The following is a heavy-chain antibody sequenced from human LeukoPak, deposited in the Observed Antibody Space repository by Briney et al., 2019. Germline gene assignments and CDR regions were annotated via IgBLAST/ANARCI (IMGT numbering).Heavy chain of an antibody. CDR2: ISAYNGNT. D-gene: IGHD6-19*01. CDR1: GYTFTSYG. V-gene: IGHV1-18*01. Sequence: ASVKVSCKASGYTFTSYGISWVRQAPGQGLGWMGWISAYNGNTNYAQKLQGRVTMTTDTSTSTAYMELRSLRSDDTAVYYCARVWAIAVAEDYWGQGTLVTVSS. CDR3: ARVWAIAVAEDY. J-gene: IGHJ4*02.